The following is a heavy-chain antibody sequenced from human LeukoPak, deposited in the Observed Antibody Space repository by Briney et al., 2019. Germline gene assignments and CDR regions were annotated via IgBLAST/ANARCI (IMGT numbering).Heavy chain of an antibody. CDR1: GGSISGYY. CDR3: ARLEPRITMVRGVNWFDP. J-gene: IGHJ5*02. CDR2: IYYSGST. D-gene: IGHD3-10*01. V-gene: IGHV4-39*01. Sequence: SETLSLTCTVSGGSISGYYWGWIRQPPGKGLEWIGSIYYSGSTYYNPSLKSRVTISVDTSKNQFSLKLSSVTAADTAVYYCARLEPRITMVRGVNWFDPWGQGTLVTVSS.